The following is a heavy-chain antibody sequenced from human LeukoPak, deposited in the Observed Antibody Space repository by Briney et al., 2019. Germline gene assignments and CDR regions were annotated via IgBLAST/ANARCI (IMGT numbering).Heavy chain of an antibody. J-gene: IGHJ4*02. V-gene: IGHV4-39*02. D-gene: IGHD6-19*01. Sequence: SETLSLTCTVSGGSISSNNYYWGWIRQPPGKGLEWIASIYYSGSAYYNPSLKSRLTISVDTSKNQCSLRLSSVTAADTAVYYCARDPSRGWYYFDYWGQGTLVTVSS. CDR1: GGSISSNNYY. CDR3: ARDPSRGWYYFDY. CDR2: IYYSGSA.